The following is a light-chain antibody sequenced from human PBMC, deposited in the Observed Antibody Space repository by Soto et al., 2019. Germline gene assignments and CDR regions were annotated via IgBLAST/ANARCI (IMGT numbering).Light chain of an antibody. CDR3: PQRHSYTIT. J-gene: IGKJ5*01. V-gene: IGKV1-9*01. CDR1: QGISNY. Sequence: DIQLTQSPSFLSASVGDRVTITCRASQGISNYLAWYQQKRGKAPNIXIHTASSLQTGVPSRFSGSGSGTEFTLTISSLQPEDFATYYCPQRHSYTITFGQGTRLEIK. CDR2: TAS.